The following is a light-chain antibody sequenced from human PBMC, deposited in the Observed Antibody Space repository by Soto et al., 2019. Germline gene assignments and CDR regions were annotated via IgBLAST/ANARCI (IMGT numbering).Light chain of an antibody. J-gene: IGKJ1*01. V-gene: IGKV3-15*01. CDR1: QSVSSN. Sequence: TLSVSPGERATLSCRASQSVSSNLAWYQQKPGQAPRLLIYGASTRATGIPARFSGSGSGTEFTLTISSLQSEDFAVYYCQQYNNRPMTFGQGTKVDIK. CDR3: QQYNNRPMT. CDR2: GAS.